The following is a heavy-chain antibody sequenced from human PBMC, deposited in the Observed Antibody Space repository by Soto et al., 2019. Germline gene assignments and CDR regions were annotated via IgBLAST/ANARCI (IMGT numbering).Heavy chain of an antibody. V-gene: IGHV3-23*01. CDR1: GFNFNTFA. D-gene: IGHD3-3*01. CDR3: AKLDFWSSTPDDH. J-gene: IGHJ4*02. CDR2: ISGGGSTT. Sequence: DVELLESGGGLVQPGGSLRLSCAAAGFNFNTFAMTWVRQAPGKGLEWVSYISGGGSTTYYADSVKGRFAISRDNFENTLYLQMNNLGAEDTAIYYCAKLDFWSSTPDDHWGQGTLVTVSS.